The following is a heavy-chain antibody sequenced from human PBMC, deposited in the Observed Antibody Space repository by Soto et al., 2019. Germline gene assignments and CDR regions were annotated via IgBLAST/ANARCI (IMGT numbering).Heavy chain of an antibody. CDR1: GFSVSTSGVG. CDR3: AHKGGRGAGMDV. V-gene: IGHV2-5*02. J-gene: IGHJ6*02. D-gene: IGHD2-15*01. Sequence: QITLKESGPTLVKPTQTLTLTCTFSGFSVSTSGVGVAWIRQPPGKALEWLALIYWDDDKRYSPFLQSRVTTTKDNSKNQVILTMTNMDAVNAATYYCAHKGGRGAGMDVWGQGTTVTVSS. CDR2: IYWDDDK.